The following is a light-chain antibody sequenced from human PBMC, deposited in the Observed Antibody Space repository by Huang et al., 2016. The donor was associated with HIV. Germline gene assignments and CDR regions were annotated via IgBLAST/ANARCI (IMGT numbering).Light chain of an antibody. CDR3: QKYNSAPYT. Sequence: DIQMTQSPSSLPTSVGDRVTITCRASQDIGNYLAWYQQKPGKVPKLLIYAASTLQSGVPSRLRGSGSGTDFTLTISSLQPEDVATYYCQKYNSAPYTFGQGTKLDI. J-gene: IGKJ2*01. CDR1: QDIGNY. V-gene: IGKV1-27*01. CDR2: AAS.